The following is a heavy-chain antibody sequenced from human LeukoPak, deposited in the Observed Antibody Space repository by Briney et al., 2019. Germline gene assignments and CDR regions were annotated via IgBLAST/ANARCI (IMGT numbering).Heavy chain of an antibody. J-gene: IGHJ4*02. V-gene: IGHV3-23*01. CDR2: ISGSAGST. Sequence: GGSLRLSCAASGFTFSSYVMSWVRQAPRKGLEWVSSISGSAGSTYYADSVKGRFTISRDNSKNMLYLQMNNLRAEDTAVYYCAKDLGYYYDSRAYEHFDYWGQGTLVTVSS. D-gene: IGHD3-22*01. CDR1: GFTFSSYV. CDR3: AKDLGYYYDSRAYEHFDY.